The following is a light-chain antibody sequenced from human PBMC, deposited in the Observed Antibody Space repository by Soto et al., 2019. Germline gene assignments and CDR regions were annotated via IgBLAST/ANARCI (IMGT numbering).Light chain of an antibody. CDR2: GAS. J-gene: IGKJ2*01. CDR1: QSVSSSY. V-gene: IGKV3-20*01. CDR3: QQYGSSPYT. Sequence: EIVLTQSPATLSLSPGERATLSCRASQSVSSSYLAWYQQNPGQARRLLFYGASSRATGIPDRFSGSGSGTDFTLTISRPEPEDFAVYYCQQYGSSPYTFGQGTKLEIK.